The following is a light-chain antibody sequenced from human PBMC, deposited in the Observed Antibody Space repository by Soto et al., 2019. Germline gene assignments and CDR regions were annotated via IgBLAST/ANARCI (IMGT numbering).Light chain of an antibody. CDR3: SAYTGGNTLVV. CDR2: GVS. CDR1: SSDVGRYNY. V-gene: IGLV2-14*01. J-gene: IGLJ3*02. Sequence: QSVLTQPASVSGSPGQSITISCTGTSSDVGRYNYVSWYQQHPGKAPKLMIYGVSNRPSGVSTRFSGSKSGNTASLTISGLQAEDEADYYCSAYTGGNTLVVFGGGTQLTVL.